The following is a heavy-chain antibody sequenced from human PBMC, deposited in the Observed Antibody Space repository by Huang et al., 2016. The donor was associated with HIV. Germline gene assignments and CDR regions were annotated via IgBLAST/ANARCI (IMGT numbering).Heavy chain of an antibody. CDR3: ARARGFLYDSTGYYSRYYFDS. Sequence: QVQLVQSGAEVKKPGASVKVSCKASGFNFNNYDFNWVRQSSGKGLEWSGWMNPKSGNTGYAQKFQGRVTITRNTSITTAYMELRSLRSEDTAVYYCARARGFLYDSTGYYSRYYFDSWGQGTLVTISS. CDR2: MNPKSGNT. CDR1: GFNFNNYD. V-gene: IGHV1-8*03. J-gene: IGHJ4*02. D-gene: IGHD3-22*01.